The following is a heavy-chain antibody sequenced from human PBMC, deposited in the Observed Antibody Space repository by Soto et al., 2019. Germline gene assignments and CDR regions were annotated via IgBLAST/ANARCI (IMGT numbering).Heavy chain of an antibody. CDR3: ARDLRTYYDSSGYYHTFDY. J-gene: IGHJ4*02. CDR1: GFTFSSYG. CDR2: IWYDGSNK. Sequence: GGSLRLSCAASGFTFSSYGMHWVRQAPGKGLEWVAVIWYDGSNKYYADPVKGRFTISRDNSKNTLYLQMNSLRAEDTAVYYCARDLRTYYDSSGYYHTFDYWGQGTLVTVSS. D-gene: IGHD3-22*01. V-gene: IGHV3-33*01.